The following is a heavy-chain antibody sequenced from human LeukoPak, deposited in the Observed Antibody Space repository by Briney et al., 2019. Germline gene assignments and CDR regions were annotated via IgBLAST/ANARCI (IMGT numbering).Heavy chain of an antibody. V-gene: IGHV4-61*02. Sequence: SETLSLTWTVSGGSIRCGSYYWSWIRQPAGKGLEWIGRIYTSGSTNYNPSLKSRVTISVDTSKNQFSLKLSSVTAADTAVYYCARASRGTFDPWGQGTLVTVSS. CDR3: ARASRGTFDP. CDR2: IYTSGST. CDR1: GGSIRCGSYY. J-gene: IGHJ5*02. D-gene: IGHD3-10*01.